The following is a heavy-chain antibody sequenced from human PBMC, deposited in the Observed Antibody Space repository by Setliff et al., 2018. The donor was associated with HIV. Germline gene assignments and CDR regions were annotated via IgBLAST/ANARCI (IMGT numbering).Heavy chain of an antibody. D-gene: IGHD4-17*01. CDR2: IYHGGTT. J-gene: IGHJ4*02. Sequence: SETLSLTCAVSGGSISSNNWWSWVRQPPGKGLEWIGEIYHGGTTNYNPSLKSRVTMSVDTSKKHLSLKVTSTTAADTAVYYCVRPRGDYGDDGMIFDLWGQGTLVTVSS. CDR1: GGSISSNNW. CDR3: VRPRGDYGDDGMIFDL. V-gene: IGHV4-4*02.